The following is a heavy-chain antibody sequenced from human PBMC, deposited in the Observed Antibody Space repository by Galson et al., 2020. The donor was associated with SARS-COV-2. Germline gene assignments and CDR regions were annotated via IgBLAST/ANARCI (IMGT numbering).Heavy chain of an antibody. V-gene: IGHV1-2*02. Sequence: ASVKVYCKASGYTFSDFVLHWVRQAPGQGLEWMGWISPNRGGTKYAQNFEGRVIMTRDTSISTAYMEVFSLTSDDTAVYYCVRDGDGEFELDYWGQGTLVTVSS. CDR3: VRDGDGEFELDY. J-gene: IGHJ4*02. D-gene: IGHD3-10*01. CDR1: GYTFSDFV. CDR2: ISPNRGGT.